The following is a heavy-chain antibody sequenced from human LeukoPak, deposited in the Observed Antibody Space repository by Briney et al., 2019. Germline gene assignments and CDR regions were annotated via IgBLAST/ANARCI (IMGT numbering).Heavy chain of an antibody. CDR2: INHSGST. J-gene: IGHJ4*02. CDR1: GGSFSGYY. Sequence: SETLSPTCAVYGGSFSGYYWSWIRQPPGKGLEWIGEINHSGSTNYNPSLKSRVTISVDTSKNQFSLKLSSVTAADTAVYYCAGYGLAAAVDYWGQGTLVTVSS. CDR3: AGYGLAAAVDY. D-gene: IGHD6-13*01. V-gene: IGHV4-34*01.